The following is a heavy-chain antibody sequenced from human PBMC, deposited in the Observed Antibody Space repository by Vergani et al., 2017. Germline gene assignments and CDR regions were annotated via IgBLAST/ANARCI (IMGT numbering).Heavy chain of an antibody. J-gene: IGHJ6*03. CDR3: ARGKIGGYYYYMDV. D-gene: IGHD3-10*01. CDR1: GGSISSSSYY. Sequence: QLQLQESGPGLVKPSETLSLTCTVSGGSISSSSYYWGWIRQPPGKGLEWIGSIYYSGSTYYNPSLKSRVTISVDTSKNQFSLKLSSVTAADTAVYYCARGKIGGYYYYMDVWGKGTTVTVSS. CDR2: IYYSGST. V-gene: IGHV4-39*07.